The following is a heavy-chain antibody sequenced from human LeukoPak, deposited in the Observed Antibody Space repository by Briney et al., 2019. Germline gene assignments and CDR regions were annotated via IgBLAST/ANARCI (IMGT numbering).Heavy chain of an antibody. Sequence: PSETLSLTCTVSGVSISSSSYYWGWIRQPPGKGLEWIGSIYYSGSTYYNPSLKSRVTISVDTSKNQFSLKLSSVTAADTAVYYCARHDYSMIAEALDAFDIWGQGTMVTVSS. CDR1: GVSISSSSYY. J-gene: IGHJ3*02. CDR3: ARHDYSMIAEALDAFDI. CDR2: IYYSGST. V-gene: IGHV4-39*01. D-gene: IGHD3-16*01.